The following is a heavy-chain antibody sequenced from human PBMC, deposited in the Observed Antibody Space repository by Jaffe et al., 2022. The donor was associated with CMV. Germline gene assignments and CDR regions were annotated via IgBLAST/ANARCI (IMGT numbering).Heavy chain of an antibody. CDR2: ILPTGTT. D-gene: IGHD3-16*01. J-gene: IGHJ4*02. CDR1: GFTLSSYA. CDR3: AKTKVESSTNMIFDY. V-gene: IGHV3-23*04. Sequence: EVQLVESGGGLEQPGGSLRLSCAASGFTLSSYAMSWVRQAPGTGLEWVSSILPTGTTYYADSVKGRFTISRDNSKNLLYLQMISLRAEDTALYYCAKTKVESSTNMIFDYWGQGTRVTVSS.